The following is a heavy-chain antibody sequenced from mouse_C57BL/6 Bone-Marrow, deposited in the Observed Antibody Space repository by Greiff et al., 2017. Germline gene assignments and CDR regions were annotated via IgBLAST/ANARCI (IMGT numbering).Heavy chain of an antibody. Sequence: VQLQESGSELRSPGSSVKLSCKDFDSEVFPIAYMSWVRQKPGHGFEWIGGILPSIGRTIYGEKFEDKATLDADTLSNTAYLELNSLTSEDSAIYDCARRTVPYWYFDVWGTGTTVTVSS. J-gene: IGHJ1*03. CDR2: ILPSIGRT. D-gene: IGHD1-1*01. CDR3: ARRTVPYWYFDV. CDR1: DSEVFPIAY. V-gene: IGHV15-2*01.